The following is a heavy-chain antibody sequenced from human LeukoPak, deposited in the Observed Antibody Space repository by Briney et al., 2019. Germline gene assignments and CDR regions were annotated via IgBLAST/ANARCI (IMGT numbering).Heavy chain of an antibody. CDR3: GRVFGGNSLDY. D-gene: IGHD1-26*01. CDR2: IHKSGTT. V-gene: IGHV4-4*07. J-gene: IGHJ4*02. Sequence: PSENLSLTCTVSGGSINNYYWSWVRQPAGKGLEWIGRIHKSGTTYYSPSLKSRVTMSIDTSKNQFSLQLSAVSAADTAIYYCGRVFGGNSLDYWDQGTLVGVLS. CDR1: GGSINNYY.